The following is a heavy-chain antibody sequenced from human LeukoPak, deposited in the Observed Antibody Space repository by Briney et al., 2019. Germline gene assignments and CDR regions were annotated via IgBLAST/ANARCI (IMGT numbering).Heavy chain of an antibody. J-gene: IGHJ4*02. CDR3: ARYHGSTVSLDY. D-gene: IGHD6-13*01. CDR1: GGSISSGDYY. V-gene: IGHV4-30-4*01. Sequence: PSETLSLTCTVSGGSISSGDYYWSWIRQPPGKGLEWIGYIYYSGSTYYNPSLKSRLTMSVDTSKNQFSLKLSSVTAADTAVYYCARYHGSTVSLDYWGQGTLVTVSS. CDR2: IYYSGST.